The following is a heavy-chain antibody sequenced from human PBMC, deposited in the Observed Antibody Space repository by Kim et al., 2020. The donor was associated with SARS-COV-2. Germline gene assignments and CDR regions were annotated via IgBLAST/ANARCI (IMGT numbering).Heavy chain of an antibody. V-gene: IGHV3-23*01. Sequence: ADSGKGRFTLSRDNSKNTLYLQVNSLRVEDTAVYYCAKRTVSTTGGANFDYWGQGTLVTVSS. CDR3: AKRTVSTTGGANFDY. J-gene: IGHJ4*02. D-gene: IGHD1-1*01.